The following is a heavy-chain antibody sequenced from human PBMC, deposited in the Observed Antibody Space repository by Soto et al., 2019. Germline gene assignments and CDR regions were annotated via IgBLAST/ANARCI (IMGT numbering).Heavy chain of an antibody. V-gene: IGHV3-30*18. CDR3: AKDRIAARPPYYYYGMDV. Sequence: SLRLSCAASGFTFSSYGMHWVRQAPGKWLEWVAVISYDGSNKYYADSVKGRFTISRDNSKNTLYLQMNSLRAEDTAVYYCAKDRIAARPPYYYYGMDVWGQGTTVTVSS. J-gene: IGHJ6*02. D-gene: IGHD6-6*01. CDR2: ISYDGSNK. CDR1: GFTFSSYG.